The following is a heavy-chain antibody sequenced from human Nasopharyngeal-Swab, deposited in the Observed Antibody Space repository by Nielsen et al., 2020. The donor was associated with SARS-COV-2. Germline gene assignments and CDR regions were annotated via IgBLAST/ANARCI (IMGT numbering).Heavy chain of an antibody. J-gene: IGHJ6*03. V-gene: IGHV6-1*01. CDR3: ARARGAYGDYYYYYYTDV. CDR1: GDSVSSSSAA. D-gene: IGHD4-17*01. CDR2: TYYSSKWYN. Sequence: SETLSLTCAISGDSVSSSSAAWNWIRQSQSRGLERLGRTYYSSKWYNDYAVSVKSRITINPDTSKNQLSLHLNSVTPEDTTVYYCARARGAYGDYYYYYYTDVWGKGTTVTVSS.